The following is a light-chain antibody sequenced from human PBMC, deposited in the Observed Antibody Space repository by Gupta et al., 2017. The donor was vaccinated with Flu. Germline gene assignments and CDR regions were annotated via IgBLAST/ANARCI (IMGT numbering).Light chain of an antibody. CDR2: AAS. CDR3: QQGDRKPRT. V-gene: IGKV1-39*01. Sequence: DIQMTQSPSSLSASVGDRVTITCRASQSISSYLNWYQQKPGKAPKLLIYAASSLQSGVPSRFSGSGSGTEFTLTISRLQTEDFATYYCQQGDRKPRTFGGGTKVEIK. J-gene: IGKJ4*01. CDR1: QSISSY.